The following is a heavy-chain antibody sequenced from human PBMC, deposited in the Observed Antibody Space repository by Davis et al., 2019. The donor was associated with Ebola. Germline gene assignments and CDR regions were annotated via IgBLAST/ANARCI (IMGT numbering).Heavy chain of an antibody. D-gene: IGHD1-26*01. CDR1: GFTFSRFT. CDR3: AKVREPGPYYYGMDV. Sequence: GESLKISCAASGFTFSRFTMSWVRQSPGKGLEWISGISGSGGATYYANSVKGRFTISRDNSKNTLYLQMNSLRAEDTAVYYCAKVREPGPYYYGMDVWGQGTMVTVSS. J-gene: IGHJ6*02. V-gene: IGHV3-23*01. CDR2: ISGSGGAT.